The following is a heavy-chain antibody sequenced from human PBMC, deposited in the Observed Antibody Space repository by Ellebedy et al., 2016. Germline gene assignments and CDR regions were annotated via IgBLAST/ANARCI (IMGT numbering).Heavy chain of an antibody. D-gene: IGHD2-8*01. J-gene: IGHJ4*02. CDR3: ARGPECSNGICYSAYSFDD. CDR1: GLTFSKYW. Sequence: GESLKISCAASGLTFSKYWMHWVRQAPGKGLVWVSRINSDGSSGSYTDSVKGRFTISRDNAKNTLHLQMDSLRAEDTAVYYCARGPECSNGICYSAYSFDDWGQGTLVRVSS. V-gene: IGHV3-74*01. CDR2: INSDGSSG.